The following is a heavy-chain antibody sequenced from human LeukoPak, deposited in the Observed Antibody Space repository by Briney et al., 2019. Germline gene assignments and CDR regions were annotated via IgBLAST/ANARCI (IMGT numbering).Heavy chain of an antibody. V-gene: IGHV4-61*02. J-gene: IGHJ4*02. CDR1: GGSISSGTYY. CDR3: AAHSSGSSYYFDY. CDR2: IYTSGST. D-gene: IGHD3-22*01. Sequence: PSQTLSLTCTVSGGSISSGTYYWSSIRQPAGKGLEWIGRIYTSGSTNYNPSLESGVTISVDTSRNEFSLKLSSVTAADTAVYYCAAHSSGSSYYFDYWGQGTLVTVSS.